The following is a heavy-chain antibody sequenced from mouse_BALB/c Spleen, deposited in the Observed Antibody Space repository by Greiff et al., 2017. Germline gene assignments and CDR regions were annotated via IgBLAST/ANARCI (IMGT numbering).Heavy chain of an antibody. V-gene: IGHV3-8*02. J-gene: IGHJ2*01. D-gene: IGHD1-1*01. CDR1: GDSITSGY. CDR3: ASYGSSYRGGFDY. CDR2: ISYSGST. Sequence: EVMLVESGPSLVKPSQTLSLTCSVTGDSITSGYWNWIRKFPGNKLEYMGYISYSGSTYYNPSLKSRISITRDTSKNQYYLQLNSVTTEDTATYYCASYGSSYRGGFDYWGQGTTLTVSS.